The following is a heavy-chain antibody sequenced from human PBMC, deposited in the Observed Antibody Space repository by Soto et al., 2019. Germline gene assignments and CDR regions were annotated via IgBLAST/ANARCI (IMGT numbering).Heavy chain of an antibody. CDR2: IYYTGRT. D-gene: IGHD2-21*01. CDR3: ARHLGNSGDWAFDF. J-gene: IGHJ4*02. CDR1: GASISESSHY. Sequence: QLLLQESGPGLVKPSETLSLTCAVSGASISESSHYWAWIRQPPGKGLEWIASIYYTGRTYYNPPLRSRPTISIDTSRDQFSLNLSSVTAADMAVYYCARHLGNSGDWAFDFWGQGTLVPVSS. V-gene: IGHV4-39*01.